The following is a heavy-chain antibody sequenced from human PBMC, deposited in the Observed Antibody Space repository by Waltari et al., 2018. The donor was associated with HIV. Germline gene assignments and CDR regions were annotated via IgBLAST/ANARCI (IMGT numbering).Heavy chain of an antibody. D-gene: IGHD3-22*01. Sequence: EVQLVESGGGLVKPGGSLRLSCAASGFTFSRYSMNWVRQAPGKGLECVSSISRSSSYIYYADSVKGRFTISRDNAKNSLYLQMNSLRAEDTAVYYCARDSGPYYYDSSGYASFDYWGQGTLVTVSS. V-gene: IGHV3-21*01. CDR1: GFTFSRYS. J-gene: IGHJ4*02. CDR3: ARDSGPYYYDSSGYASFDY. CDR2: ISRSSSYI.